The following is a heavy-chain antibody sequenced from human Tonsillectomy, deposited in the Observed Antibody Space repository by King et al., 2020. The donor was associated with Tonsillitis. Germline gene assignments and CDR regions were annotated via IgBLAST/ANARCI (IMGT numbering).Heavy chain of an antibody. CDR3: ARAPYSNHFDY. D-gene: IGHD4-11*01. CDR2: IISSSSTI. Sequence: DVQLVESGGGLVQPGGSLRLSCAASGFTFSDYNMNWVRQAPGKGLEWVSYIISSSSTIYYADSVKGRFTISRDNAKNSLYLQMHSLRAEDTAVYYCARAPYSNHFDYWGQGTLVTVSS. CDR1: GFTFSDYN. V-gene: IGHV3-48*04. J-gene: IGHJ4*02.